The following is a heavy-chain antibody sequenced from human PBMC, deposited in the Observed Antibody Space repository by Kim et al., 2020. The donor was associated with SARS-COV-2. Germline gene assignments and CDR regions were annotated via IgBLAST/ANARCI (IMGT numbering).Heavy chain of an antibody. D-gene: IGHD3-22*01. Sequence: GGSLRLSCAASGFIFSNYDMHWVRQATGKGLEWVSAIDTGGDTYYQGSVKGRFTISRENAKKSLYLQMNSLRAGDTAIYYCARVGYYYDSSGDYYYYGMDVWGRGTTVTVSS. V-gene: IGHV3-13*01. CDR3: ARVGYYYDSSGDYYYYGMDV. CDR2: IDTGGDT. J-gene: IGHJ6*02. CDR1: GFIFSNYD.